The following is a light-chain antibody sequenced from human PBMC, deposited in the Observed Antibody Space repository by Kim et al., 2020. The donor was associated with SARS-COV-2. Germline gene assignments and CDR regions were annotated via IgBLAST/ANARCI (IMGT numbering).Light chain of an antibody. J-gene: IGLJ2*01. V-gene: IGLV3-1*01. Sequence: SYELTQPPSVSVSPGQTASITCSGDRLGNKYVCWYQQKPGQSPVVVIYQDTQRPPGFPERFSGSNSGNTATLTISGPQARVEADYNCQAWDGTPPVLGGG. CDR1: RLGNKY. CDR3: QAWDGTPPV. CDR2: QDT.